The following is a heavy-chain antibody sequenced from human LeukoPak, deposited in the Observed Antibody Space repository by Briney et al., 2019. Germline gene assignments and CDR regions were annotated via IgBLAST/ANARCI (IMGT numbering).Heavy chain of an antibody. V-gene: IGHV3-23*01. CDR1: GFTFSNYD. D-gene: IGHD6-13*01. J-gene: IGHJ4*02. CDR3: AKEWFSSW. CDR2: ISVRGGST. Sequence: GGSLRLSCAASGFTFSNYDMSWVRQAPGKGLEWVSGISVRGGSTYYADSVKGRFTVSRDNSKNTLYLQMNSLRAEDTAVYYCAKEWFSSWWGQGTLVTVSS.